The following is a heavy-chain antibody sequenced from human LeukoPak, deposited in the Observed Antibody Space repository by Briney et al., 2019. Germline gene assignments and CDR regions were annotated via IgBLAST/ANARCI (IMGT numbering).Heavy chain of an antibody. V-gene: IGHV1-46*01. CDR1: GYTFTTYS. CDR2: MNPSSGTT. J-gene: IGHJ4*02. CDR3: ARPRYCSTTTCLNLDY. D-gene: IGHD2-2*01. Sequence: ASVKVSCKTSGYTFTTYSLHWVRQAPGQGLEGMRIMNPSSGTTTYGQKFQGRVTMTSDPSTRTAYMELSSLSSEDTAFYYCARPRYCSTTTCLNLDYWGQGPLVSVSS.